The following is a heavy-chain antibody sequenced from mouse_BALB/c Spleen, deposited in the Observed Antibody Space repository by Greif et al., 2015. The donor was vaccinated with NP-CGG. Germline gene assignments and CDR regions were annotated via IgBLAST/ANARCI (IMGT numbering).Heavy chain of an antibody. CDR1: GYSITSDYA. D-gene: IGHD1-3*01. Sequence: VQLQQSGPGLVKPSQSLSLTCTVTGYSITSDYAWNWIRQFPGNKLEWMGYISYSGSTSYNPSLKSRISITRDTSKNQFFLQLNSVTTEDTATYYCARWGKGASMDYWGQGTSVTVSS. CDR2: ISYSGST. J-gene: IGHJ4*01. CDR3: ARWGKGASMDY. V-gene: IGHV3-2*02.